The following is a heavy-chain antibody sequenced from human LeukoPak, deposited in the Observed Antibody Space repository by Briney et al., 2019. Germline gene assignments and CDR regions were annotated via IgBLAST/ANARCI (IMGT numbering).Heavy chain of an antibody. V-gene: IGHV4-31*03. CDR3: ARVGADCSGGSCYYTPPSYYYYGMDV. J-gene: IGHJ6*02. CDR2: IYYSGST. D-gene: IGHD2-15*01. CDR1: GGSISSGGYY. Sequence: SETLSLTCTVSGGSISSGGYYWSWIRQHPGKGLEWIGYIYYSGSTYYNPSLKSRVTISVDTSKNQFSLKLSSVTAADTAVYYCARVGADCSGGSCYYTPPSYYYYGMDVWGQGTTVTVSS.